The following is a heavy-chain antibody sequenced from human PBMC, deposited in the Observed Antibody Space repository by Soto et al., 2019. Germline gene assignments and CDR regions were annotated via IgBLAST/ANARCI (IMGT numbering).Heavy chain of an antibody. J-gene: IGHJ6*02. CDR2: IIGYNANT. D-gene: IGHD2-21*01. CDR1: DNTFTYYV. Sequence: QAQLVQSGSEVKRPGASVKVSCRCSDNTFTYYVFSWVRQAPGQGLEWLGWIIGYNANTKEAQTLQEIVTMTADTSTRTAYLEVRRLKSHDSGIYFGAATGGDYFGLDVSGQGTTVTVSS. CDR3: AATGGDYFGLDV. V-gene: IGHV1-18*01.